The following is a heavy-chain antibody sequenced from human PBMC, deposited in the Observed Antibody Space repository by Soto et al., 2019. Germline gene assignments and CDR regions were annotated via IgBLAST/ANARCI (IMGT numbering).Heavy chain of an antibody. J-gene: IGHJ2*01. CDR2: IYYSGSP. CDR3: AGGRDDYNGWYFDL. V-gene: IGHV4-59*01. Sequence: SETLSLTCTVSGRSISSYYWSWIRQPPGKGLEWIGYIYYSGSPNYSPSLESRVTISEDTSKNQFSLKLSSVTAADTAIYYCAGGRDDYNGWYFDLWGRGTLVTVSS. CDR1: GRSISSYY. D-gene: IGHD4-4*01.